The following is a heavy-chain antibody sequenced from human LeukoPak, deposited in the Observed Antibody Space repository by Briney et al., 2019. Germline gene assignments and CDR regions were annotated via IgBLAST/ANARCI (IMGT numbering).Heavy chain of an antibody. CDR3: AKGADPGYSSGWYVDY. V-gene: IGHV3-9*01. CDR2: ISWNSGSI. CDR1: GFTFDDYA. Sequence: GRSLRLSCAASGFTFDDYAMHWVRQAPGKGLEWVSGISWNSGSIGYADSVKGRFTISRDNAKNSLYLQMNSLRAEDTALYYCAKGADPGYSSGWYVDYWGQGTLVTISS. D-gene: IGHD6-19*01. J-gene: IGHJ4*02.